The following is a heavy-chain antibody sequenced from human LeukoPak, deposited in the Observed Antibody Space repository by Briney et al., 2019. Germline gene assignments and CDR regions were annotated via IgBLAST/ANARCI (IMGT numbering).Heavy chain of an antibody. D-gene: IGHD2-15*01. CDR2: IKQDGSEK. V-gene: IGHV3-7*01. Sequence: PGGSLRLSCAASGFTFSSYWMSWVRQAPGKGPEWVANIKQDGSEKYYVDSVKGRFTISRDNAKNSLYLQMNSLRAEDTAVYSCARRYCSGGSCYTYFDYWGQGTLVTVSS. J-gene: IGHJ4*02. CDR1: GFTFSSYW. CDR3: ARRYCSGGSCYTYFDY.